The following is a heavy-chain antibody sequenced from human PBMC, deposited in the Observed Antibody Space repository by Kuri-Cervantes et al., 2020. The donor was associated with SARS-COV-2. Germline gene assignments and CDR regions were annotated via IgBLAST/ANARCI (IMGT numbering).Heavy chain of an antibody. CDR1: GFTFSSYW. CDR3: AKDGGGDLNWFDP. D-gene: IGHD2-21*01. CDR2: IRYDGSNK. J-gene: IGHJ5*02. V-gene: IGHV3-30*02. Sequence: GESLKISCAASGFTFSSYWMSWVRQAPGKGLEWVAFIRYDGSNKYYADSVKGQFTISRDNSKNTLYLQMNSLRAEDTAVYYCAKDGGGDLNWFDPWGQGTLVTVSS.